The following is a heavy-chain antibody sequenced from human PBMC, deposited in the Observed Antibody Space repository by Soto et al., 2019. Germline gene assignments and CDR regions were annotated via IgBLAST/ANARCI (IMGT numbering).Heavy chain of an antibody. CDR3: ARLTPQWPYLDY. V-gene: IGHV4-59*08. CDR1: GGSISSYY. D-gene: IGHD6-19*01. Sequence: PSETLSLTCTVSGGSISSYYWIWIRQPPGKGLEWIGYIYYSGSTNYNPSLKSRVTISVDTSKNQFSLKLSSVTAADTAVYFCARLTPQWPYLDYWGQGTLVTVSS. J-gene: IGHJ4*02. CDR2: IYYSGST.